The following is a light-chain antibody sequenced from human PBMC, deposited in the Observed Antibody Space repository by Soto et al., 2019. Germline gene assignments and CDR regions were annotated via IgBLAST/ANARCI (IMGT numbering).Light chain of an antibody. CDR1: QSVSSNY. CDR2: GAS. V-gene: IGKV3-20*01. CDR3: QQYGRSPAT. Sequence: EIVLTQSPGTLSLSPGERATLSCRASQSVSSNYLAWYQQKPGQAPRLLIFGASSRASGIPDRFSGSGSGTDFTLNIGRLEPEDFAVYYCQQYGRSPATFGQGTKVEIK. J-gene: IGKJ1*01.